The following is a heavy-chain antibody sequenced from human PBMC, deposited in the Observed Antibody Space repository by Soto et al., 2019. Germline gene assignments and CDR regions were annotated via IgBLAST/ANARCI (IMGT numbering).Heavy chain of an antibody. J-gene: IGHJ6*02. D-gene: IGHD2-2*01. CDR2: INAGNGNT. CDR3: ARSIVVVPAAPNYGMDV. Sequence: QVPLVQSGAEVKKPGASVKVSCKASGYTFTSYAMHWVRQAPGQRLEWMGWINAGNGNTKYSQKFQGRVTITRDTSASTAYMELSSLRSEDTAVYYCARSIVVVPAAPNYGMDVWGQGTTVTVSS. CDR1: GYTFTSYA. V-gene: IGHV1-3*01.